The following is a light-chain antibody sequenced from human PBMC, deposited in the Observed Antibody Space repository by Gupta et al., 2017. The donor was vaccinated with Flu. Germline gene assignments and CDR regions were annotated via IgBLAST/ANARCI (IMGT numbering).Light chain of an antibody. Sequence: EVVLTQSPATLSLSPGERATLSCRASQSVSSYLAWYQQKPGQAPRLLIYDASNRATGIPARFSGSGSGTDFTLTISSLEPEDFAVYYCQHRDHWLLSFGGGTRVEIK. CDR1: QSVSSY. CDR2: DAS. V-gene: IGKV3-11*01. CDR3: QHRDHWLLS. J-gene: IGKJ4*01.